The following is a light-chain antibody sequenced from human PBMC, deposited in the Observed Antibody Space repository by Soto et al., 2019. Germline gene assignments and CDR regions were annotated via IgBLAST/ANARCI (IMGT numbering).Light chain of an antibody. CDR2: SNN. CDR1: SSNIGTKT. Sequence: QSVLTQPPSASGTPGQRVTISCSGSSSNIGTKTVSWYQQLPGTAPKLLIYSNNQRPSGVPDRFSGSKSGTSAFLAITGLQSEDEGDFYCAAWDDSLYGVVFGGGTKLTVL. CDR3: AAWDDSLYGVV. V-gene: IGLV1-44*01. J-gene: IGLJ2*01.